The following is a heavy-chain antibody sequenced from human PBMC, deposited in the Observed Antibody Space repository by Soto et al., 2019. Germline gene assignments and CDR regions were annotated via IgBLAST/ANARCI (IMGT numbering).Heavy chain of an antibody. V-gene: IGHV1-69*06. CDR2: IIPIFGTA. CDR3: GGVLKGGTGTWGYYYYGLDV. CDR1: GGTFSSYA. D-gene: IGHD4-4*01. Sequence: QVQLVQSGAEVKKPGSSVKVSCKASGGTFSSYAISWVRQAPGQGLEWMGGIIPIFGTANYAQKFQGRVTITANKTTSTAYRELSSLGSEDTAVYYCGGVLKGGTGTWGYYYYGLDVLGQGTTVTVSS. J-gene: IGHJ6*02.